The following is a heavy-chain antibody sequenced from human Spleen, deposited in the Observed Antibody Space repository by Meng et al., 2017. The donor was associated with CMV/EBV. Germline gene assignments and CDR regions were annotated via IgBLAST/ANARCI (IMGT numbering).Heavy chain of an antibody. CDR1: ASDFRYFA. Sequence: GESLKISCVASASDFRYFAMKWVRQAPGKGLEWVSSIGSVGDFIEYADSVRGRFTISRDNTKTSLFLQMNSLRAEDTAVYYCATLAAYGSGNSYRDEGYWGQGTLVTVSS. J-gene: IGHJ4*02. V-gene: IGHV3-21*01. CDR3: ATLAAYGSGNSYRDEGY. CDR2: IGSVGDFI. D-gene: IGHD3-10*01.